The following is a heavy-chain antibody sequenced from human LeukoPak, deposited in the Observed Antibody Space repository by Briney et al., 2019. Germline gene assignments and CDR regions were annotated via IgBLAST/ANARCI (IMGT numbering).Heavy chain of an antibody. V-gene: IGHV4-31*03. J-gene: IGHJ5*02. Sequence: SQTLSLTCSVSGASINRGGYCWTWLRQHPGEGLEWIGCSYNGGTTYYNPSPKSRVSVSVDTSKSQFSLRLSSVTAADTAVYFCARGGGYFLDWFDPWGQGTLVTVSS. D-gene: IGHD3-10*01. CDR2: SYNGGTT. CDR1: GASINRGGYC. CDR3: ARGGGYFLDWFDP.